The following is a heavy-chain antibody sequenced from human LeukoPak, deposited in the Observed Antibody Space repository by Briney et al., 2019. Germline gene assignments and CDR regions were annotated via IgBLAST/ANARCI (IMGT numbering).Heavy chain of an antibody. Sequence: SETLSLTCTVSGGSISSYYWSWIRQPPGKGLEWIGYIYYSGSTNYNPSLKSRVTISVDTSKNQFSLKLSSVTAADTAVYYCAREGGMVGARAFDYWGQGTLVAVSS. V-gene: IGHV4-59*01. D-gene: IGHD1-26*01. CDR1: GGSISSYY. CDR3: AREGGMVGARAFDY. CDR2: IYYSGST. J-gene: IGHJ4*02.